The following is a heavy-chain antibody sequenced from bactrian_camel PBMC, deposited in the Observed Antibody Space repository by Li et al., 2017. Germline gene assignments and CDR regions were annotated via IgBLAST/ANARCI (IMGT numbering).Heavy chain of an antibody. CDR3: AKDLWGFLEDYDT. D-gene: IGHD5*01. Sequence: VQLVESGGGLVQTGGSLRLTCAASGFAFSDSWIHWVRQAPGKGLEWVSGIRSGGGDTYYADSVKGRFTISRDDARNTLYLQLNSLKTEDTAMYYCAKDLWGFLEDYDTWGQGTQVTVS. J-gene: IGHJ6*01. CDR2: IRSGGGDT. CDR1: GFAFSDSW. V-gene: IGHV3S1*01.